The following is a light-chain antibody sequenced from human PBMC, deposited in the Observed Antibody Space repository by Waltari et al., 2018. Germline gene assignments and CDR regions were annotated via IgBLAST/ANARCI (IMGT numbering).Light chain of an antibody. J-gene: IGLJ1*01. Sequence: QSVLTQPPSASETPGQRVTISCSGSNSNLGSNYHYWYQQLPGTAPKPLRHRNNQRPSRVPDRFSASKSGTSASLSISGLRSEDEAVYYCASWDDSHYVFGTGTQVTVL. CDR3: ASWDDSHYV. CDR2: RNN. CDR1: NSNLGSNY. V-gene: IGLV1-47*01.